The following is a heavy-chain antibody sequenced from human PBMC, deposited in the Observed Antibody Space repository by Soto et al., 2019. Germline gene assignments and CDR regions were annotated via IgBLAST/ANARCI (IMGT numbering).Heavy chain of an antibody. J-gene: IGHJ4*02. Sequence: QVQLQESGPGLVKPSETLSLTCTVSGGSISNYYWSWIRQPPGKGLEWVGYIYYSGTTNYDPSLKSRVTISLNTSKNQFSLKLNSVTAADTAVYYCARSGTVTTFDYWGQGTLVTVSS. D-gene: IGHD4-4*01. CDR2: IYYSGTT. CDR3: ARSGTVTTFDY. CDR1: GGSISNYY. V-gene: IGHV4-59*01.